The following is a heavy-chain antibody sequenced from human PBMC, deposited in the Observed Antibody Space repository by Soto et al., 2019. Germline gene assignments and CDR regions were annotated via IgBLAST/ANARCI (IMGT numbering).Heavy chain of an antibody. CDR3: AKGGRQWLVTSDFNY. V-gene: IGHV3-30*04. CDR1: GFTFSSYP. Sequence: GGSLRLSCAASGFTFSSYPMHWVRQAPGKGLEWVAVVSHDGRNTHYADSVKGRFTISRDSSKNTVSLEMTSLRAEDTAVYYCAKGGRQWLVTSDFNYWGQGALVTVSS. CDR2: VSHDGRNT. D-gene: IGHD6-19*01. J-gene: IGHJ4*02.